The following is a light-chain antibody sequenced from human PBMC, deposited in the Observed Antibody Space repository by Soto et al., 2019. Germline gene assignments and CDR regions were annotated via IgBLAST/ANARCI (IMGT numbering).Light chain of an antibody. J-gene: IGKJ2*01. V-gene: IGKV1-8*01. Sequence: AIRMTQSPSSFSASAGDRVTITCRASQDINNYLAWYQQKPGKAPKLLIYAASTLQSGVPSRFSGSGSGTDFTLTISCLQSQDFATYYCQQYESYPRTFGQGTKLEIK. CDR2: AAS. CDR1: QDINNY. CDR3: QQYESYPRT.